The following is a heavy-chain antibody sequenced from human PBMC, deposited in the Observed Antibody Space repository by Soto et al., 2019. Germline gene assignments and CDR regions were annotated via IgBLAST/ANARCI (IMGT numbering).Heavy chain of an antibody. V-gene: IGHV3-23*01. Sequence: EVQLLESGGGLVQPGGSLRLSCAASGFTFSGYAMSWVRQAPGKGLEWVSAISGSGGSTYYADSVKGRFTISRDNSKNTLYLQMNSLRAEDTAVYYCAKAPTNYGSGSYYYYWGQGTLVTVSS. CDR1: GFTFSGYA. CDR2: ISGSGGST. D-gene: IGHD3-10*01. CDR3: AKAPTNYGSGSYYYY. J-gene: IGHJ4*02.